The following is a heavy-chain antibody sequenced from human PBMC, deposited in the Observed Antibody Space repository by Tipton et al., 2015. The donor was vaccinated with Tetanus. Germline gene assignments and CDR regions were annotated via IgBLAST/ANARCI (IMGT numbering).Heavy chain of an antibody. Sequence: QLVQSGPEVKKPGASVKLSCATSGFPFSRPFIHWVRQAPGHGLEWMGLINPSGGGTTYAQKFRDRVTITRDTATSTVYMELSSLTSQGTAVYYCARATDPSGWTYFDFWGQGTLVPVSP. D-gene: IGHD6-19*01. CDR1: GFPFSRPF. V-gene: IGHV1-46*01. CDR2: INPSGGGT. J-gene: IGHJ4*02. CDR3: ARATDPSGWTYFDF.